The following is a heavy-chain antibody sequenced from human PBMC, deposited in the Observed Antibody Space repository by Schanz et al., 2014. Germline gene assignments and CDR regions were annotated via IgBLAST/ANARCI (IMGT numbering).Heavy chain of an antibody. J-gene: IGHJ6*02. D-gene: IGHD3-16*01. CDR3: ATIGVNDYWRFGLDL. CDR1: GGTFSSNT. V-gene: IGHV1-69*02. Sequence: QVQLVQSGAEVKKPGSSVKVSCKASGGTFSSNTISWVRQAPGQGLEWMGRINPMLGLANYAQKFQGRVTLTADKSTSTAYMELKSLRSADTAVYYCATIGVNDYWRFGLDLWGQGTTVTVSS. CDR2: INPMLGLA.